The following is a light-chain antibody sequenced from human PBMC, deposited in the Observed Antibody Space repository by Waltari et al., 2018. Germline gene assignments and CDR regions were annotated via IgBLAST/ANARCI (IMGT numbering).Light chain of an antibody. CDR1: QSVLYSSNNKNY. CDR2: WAS. CDR3: QQHYGTPRT. J-gene: IGKJ2*01. V-gene: IGKV4-1*01. Sequence: DIVMTQSPDSLAVSLGERATINCKSSQSVLYSSNNKNYLAWYQQKPGQPPKLIIYWASTRESGVPDRFRCSGSGTDFTLTISSLQAEDVAVYYCQQHYGTPRTFGQGTKLEIK.